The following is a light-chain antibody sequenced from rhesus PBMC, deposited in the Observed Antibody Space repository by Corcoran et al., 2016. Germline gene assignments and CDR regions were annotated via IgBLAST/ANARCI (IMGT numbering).Light chain of an antibody. CDR2: KKS. CDR3: LQYNTEPPT. V-gene: IGKV1-43*02. Sequence: DIQMTQSPSSLSASVGDRVIITCRASQDITTSFNWYQQKPGKSPKRLIYKKSSLERGVPSRLSGSGSGTDFTLTISSLQPEDFATYYCLQYNTEPPTFGQGTRVEIK. CDR1: QDITTS. J-gene: IGKJ1*01.